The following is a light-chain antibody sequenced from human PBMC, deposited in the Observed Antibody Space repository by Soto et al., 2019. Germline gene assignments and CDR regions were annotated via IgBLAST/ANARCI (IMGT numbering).Light chain of an antibody. J-gene: IGLJ7*01. Sequence: QSALTQPASVSGSPGQSSTISCTGTSSDVGSYNLVSWYQQHPGKAPKLMIYEGSKRPSGVSNRFSGSKSGNTASLTISGLQAEDEADYYCCSYAGSSTFAVFGGGTQLTVL. CDR3: CSYAGSSTFAV. V-gene: IGLV2-23*03. CDR2: EGS. CDR1: SSDVGSYNL.